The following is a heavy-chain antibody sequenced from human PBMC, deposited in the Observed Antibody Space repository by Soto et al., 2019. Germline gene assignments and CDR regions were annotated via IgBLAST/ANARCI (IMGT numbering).Heavy chain of an antibody. CDR1: GFTFSSYA. CDR2: ISGSVGST. V-gene: IGHV3-23*01. D-gene: IGHD4-4*01. CDR3: AKAGYSNYGGDY. Sequence: EVQLLESGGGLVQPGGSLRLSCAASGFTFSSYAMSWVRQAPGQGLEWVSAISGSVGSTYYADSVKGRLTTSRDNSKNTLYRQRNSLRAEETAVYYCAKAGYSNYGGDYWGQGTLVTVSS. J-gene: IGHJ4*02.